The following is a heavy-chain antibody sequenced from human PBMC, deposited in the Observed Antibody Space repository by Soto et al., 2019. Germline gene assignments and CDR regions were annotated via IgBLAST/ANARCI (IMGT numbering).Heavy chain of an antibody. Sequence: KASETLSLTCTVSGGSVTSDEDYWSWIRQSPGKGLEWIGYILNSGSTGYNPSLKTRLSMSVDRSKNQFTLRLTSVTAADTAVYFCATESGSTYGYFDYWGQGTQVTVSS. V-gene: IGHV4-30-4*01. D-gene: IGHD4-17*01. CDR1: GGSVTSDEDY. CDR3: ATESGSTYGYFDY. J-gene: IGHJ4*02. CDR2: ILNSGST.